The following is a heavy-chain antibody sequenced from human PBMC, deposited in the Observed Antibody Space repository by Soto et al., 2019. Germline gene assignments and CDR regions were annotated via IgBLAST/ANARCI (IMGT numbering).Heavy chain of an antibody. V-gene: IGHV1-3*01. CDR1: GYTFTSYA. J-gene: IGHJ6*02. D-gene: IGHD2-2*01. Sequence: ASVKVSCKASGYTFTSYAMHWVRQAPGQRLEWMGWINAGNGNTKYSQKFQGRVTITRDTSASTAYMELSSLRSEDTAVYYCARERGGSYCSGTSCYWSYYYYGMDVWGQGTTVTVSS. CDR2: INAGNGNT. CDR3: ARERGGSYCSGTSCYWSYYYYGMDV.